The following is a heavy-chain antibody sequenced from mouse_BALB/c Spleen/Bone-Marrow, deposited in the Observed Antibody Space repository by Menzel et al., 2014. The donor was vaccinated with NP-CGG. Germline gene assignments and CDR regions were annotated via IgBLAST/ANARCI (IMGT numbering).Heavy chain of an antibody. D-gene: IGHD2-4*01. CDR2: IDPANGNT. V-gene: IGHV14-3*02. CDR3: AMITTGAWFAY. CDR1: GFNIKDTY. J-gene: IGHJ3*01. Sequence: VQLQQPGAELVKPGASVKLSCTASGFNIKDTYMHWVKQRPEQGLEWIGRIDPANGNTKYDPKFQGKATITADTSSNTAYLQLSSLTSEDTAVYYRAMITTGAWFAYWGQGTLVTVSA.